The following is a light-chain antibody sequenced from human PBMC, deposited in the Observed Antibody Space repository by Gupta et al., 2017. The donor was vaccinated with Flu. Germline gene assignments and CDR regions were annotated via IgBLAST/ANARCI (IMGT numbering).Light chain of an antibody. CDR2: KDT. J-gene: IGLJ2*01. V-gene: IGLV3-25*03. CDR3: QSADSTETYVV. CDR1: ALPNQF. Sequence: SYELTQPPSVSVSPGQTARITCSGDALPNQFAYWYQQKPGQAPVFVIFKDTERPSGIPERFSGSSSGTTATLTISGVQAEDEADYYCQSADSTETYVVFGGGTKLSVL.